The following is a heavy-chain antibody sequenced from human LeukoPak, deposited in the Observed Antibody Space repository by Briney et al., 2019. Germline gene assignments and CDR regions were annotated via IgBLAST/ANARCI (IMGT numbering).Heavy chain of an antibody. V-gene: IGHV3-9*01. Sequence: PGRSLRLSCAASGFTFDDYAMHWVRQAPGKGLEWVSGISWNSGSIGYADSVKGRFTISRDNAKNSLYLQMNSLRAEDTAVYYCARDAPEGSGSYYPLLPPPFDYWGQGTLVTVSS. D-gene: IGHD3-10*01. J-gene: IGHJ4*02. CDR1: GFTFDDYA. CDR3: ARDAPEGSGSYYPLLPPPFDY. CDR2: ISWNSGSI.